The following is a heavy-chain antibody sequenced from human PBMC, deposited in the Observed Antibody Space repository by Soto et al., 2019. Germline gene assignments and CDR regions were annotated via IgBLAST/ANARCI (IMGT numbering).Heavy chain of an antibody. CDR3: VRDGTKTLRDWFDP. Sequence: LSLTCTVSGASISGFYWSWIRKSAGKGLEWIGRIYATGTTDYNPSLKSRVTMSVDTSKKQFSLKLRSVTAADTAVHYCVRDGTKTLRDWFDPWGQGISVTSPQ. J-gene: IGHJ5*02. CDR1: GASISGFY. CDR2: IYATGTT. D-gene: IGHD1-1*01. V-gene: IGHV4-4*07.